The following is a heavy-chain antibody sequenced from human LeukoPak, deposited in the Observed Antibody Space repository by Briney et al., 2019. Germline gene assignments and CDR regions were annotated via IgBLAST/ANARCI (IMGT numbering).Heavy chain of an antibody. CDR3: AKGQGQIVKDTAMVFFDY. Sequence: GGSLRLSCAASGITFSSYTMSWVRQAPGKGLEWVSAISGSGGSTYYADSVKGRFTISRDNSKNTLYLQMNSLRAEDTAVYYCAKGQGQIVKDTAMVFFDYWGQGTLVTVSS. CDR2: ISGSGGST. J-gene: IGHJ4*02. V-gene: IGHV3-23*01. D-gene: IGHD5-18*01. CDR1: GITFSSYT.